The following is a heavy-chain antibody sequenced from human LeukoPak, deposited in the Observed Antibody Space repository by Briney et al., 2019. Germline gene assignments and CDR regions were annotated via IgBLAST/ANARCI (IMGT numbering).Heavy chain of an antibody. CDR3: ARGQARWLQRWFDP. CDR1: GASISSSSYY. Sequence: SETLSLTCSVSGASISSSSYYWGWIRQPPGKGLEWIGEINHSGSTNYNPSLKSRVTISVDTSKNQFSLKLSPVTAADTAVYYCARGQARWLQRWFDPWGQGTLVTVSS. D-gene: IGHD5-24*01. J-gene: IGHJ5*02. V-gene: IGHV4-39*07. CDR2: INHSGST.